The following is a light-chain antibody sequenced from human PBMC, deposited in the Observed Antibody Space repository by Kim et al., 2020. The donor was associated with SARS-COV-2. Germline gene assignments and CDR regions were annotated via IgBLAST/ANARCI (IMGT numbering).Light chain of an antibody. Sequence: QRVTIACTGSSANTGAGYDVHWYQRLPGTAPKLLIYGNSNRPSGVPDRFSGSKSGTSASLAITGLQAEDEADYYCQSYDSSLSGVVFGGGTQLTVL. CDR3: QSYDSSLSGVV. V-gene: IGLV1-40*01. CDR2: GNS. CDR1: SANTGAGYD. J-gene: IGLJ2*01.